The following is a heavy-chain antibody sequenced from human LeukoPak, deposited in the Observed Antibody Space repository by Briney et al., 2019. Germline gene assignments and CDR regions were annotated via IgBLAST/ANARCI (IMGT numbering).Heavy chain of an antibody. J-gene: IGHJ4*02. V-gene: IGHV3-30*18. D-gene: IGHD3-10*01. Sequence: PGRSLRLSCAASGFTFSSYGMHWVRQAPGKGLEWVAVISYDGSNKYYADSVKGRFTISRDNSKNTLYLQMNSLRAEDTAVYYCAKIAEWFGESTVDYRGQGTLVTVSS. CDR2: ISYDGSNK. CDR1: GFTFSSYG. CDR3: AKIAEWFGESTVDY.